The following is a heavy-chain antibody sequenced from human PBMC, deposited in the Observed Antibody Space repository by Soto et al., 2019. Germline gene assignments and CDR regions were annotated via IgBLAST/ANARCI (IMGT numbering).Heavy chain of an antibody. V-gene: IGHV3-74*01. CDR3: ARGPSGWFGYDY. J-gene: IGHJ4*02. CDR2: INSGASTT. D-gene: IGHD6-19*01. CDR1: GFTFSGFY. Sequence: GGSLRLSCAASGFTFSGFYMSWIRQAPGKGLVWVSRINSGASTTNYADSVKGRFTISRDNAKNTLYLQMDSLTAEDTAVYYCARGPSGWFGYDYWGQGTLVTVSS.